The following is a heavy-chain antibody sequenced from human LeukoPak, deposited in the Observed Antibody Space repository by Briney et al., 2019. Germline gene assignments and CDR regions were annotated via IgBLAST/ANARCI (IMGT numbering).Heavy chain of an antibody. CDR2: IIPIFGTA. D-gene: IGHD1-1*01. J-gene: IGHJ4*02. CDR1: GGTFSSYA. Sequence: SVKVSCKASGGTFSSYAISWVRQAPGQGLEWMGRIIPIFGTANYAQKFQGRVTITPDESTSTAYMELSSLRSEDTAVYYCASVPGTTGTTDYWGQGTLVTVSS. CDR3: ASVPGTTGTTDY. V-gene: IGHV1-69*13.